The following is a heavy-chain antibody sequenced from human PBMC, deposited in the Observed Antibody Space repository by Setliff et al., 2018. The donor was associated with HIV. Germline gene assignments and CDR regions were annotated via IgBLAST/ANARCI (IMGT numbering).Heavy chain of an antibody. J-gene: IGHJ4*02. V-gene: IGHV1-69*13. CDR1: GGTFSSYA. CDR3: ARDDLYGSGSMGGFDY. D-gene: IGHD3-10*01. CDR2: IIPIFGTA. Sequence: SVKVSCKASGGTFSSYAISWVRQAPGQGLEWMGGIIPIFGTANYAQKFQGRVTITADESTSTAYMELSSLRSEDTAVYYCARDDLYGSGSMGGFDYWGQGTLVTVSS.